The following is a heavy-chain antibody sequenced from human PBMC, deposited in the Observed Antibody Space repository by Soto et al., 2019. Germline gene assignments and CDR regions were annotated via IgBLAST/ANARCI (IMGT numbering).Heavy chain of an antibody. CDR2: ISYDGSNK. V-gene: IGHV3-30*18. CDR1: GFTFSSYG. CDR3: AKVLRYCSGGSCLYYYYGMDV. D-gene: IGHD2-15*01. J-gene: IGHJ6*02. Sequence: GGSLRLSCAASGFTFSSYGMHWVRQAPGKGLEWVAVISYDGSNKYYADSVKGRFTISRDNSKNTLYLQMNSLRAEDTAVYYCAKVLRYCSGGSCLYYYYGMDVWGQGTTVTVSS.